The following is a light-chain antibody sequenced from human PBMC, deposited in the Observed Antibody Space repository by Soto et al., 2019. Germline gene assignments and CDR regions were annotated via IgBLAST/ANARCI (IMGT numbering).Light chain of an antibody. CDR2: GAS. CDR3: HQYDDGPYT. J-gene: IGKJ2*01. Sequence: EIVMTQSPATLSVSPGERATLSCRASQSVSSIVAWYQQIPGQTPRLLIYGASTRATGIPVRFSGSGSGTEFTLTISSLQSEDFTVYYCHQYDDGPYTFGQGTKVDIK. CDR1: QSVSSI. V-gene: IGKV3-15*01.